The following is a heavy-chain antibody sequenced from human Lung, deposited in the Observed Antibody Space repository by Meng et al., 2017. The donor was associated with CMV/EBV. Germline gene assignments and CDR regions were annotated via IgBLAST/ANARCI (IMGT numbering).Heavy chain of an antibody. D-gene: IGHD3-10*01. CDR2: INPDSGDT. CDR1: GYTFTGYN. V-gene: IGHV1-2*02. J-gene: IGHJ6*02. Sequence: ASXXVSXKASGYTFTGYNMHWVRQAPGQGLEWMGWINPDSGDTRYAEKFQGRVTLTRDTSITTAYMELSRLKSDDTAVFFCARLFHTSLGTNYYYGMDVWXQGTTVT. CDR3: ARLFHTSLGTNYYYGMDV.